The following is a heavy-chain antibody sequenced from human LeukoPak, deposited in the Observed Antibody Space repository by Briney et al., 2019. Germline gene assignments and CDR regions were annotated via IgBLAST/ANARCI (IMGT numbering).Heavy chain of an antibody. CDR3: ARGRYCSSTSCYAGLVDTAMVYHDY. D-gene: IGHD2-2*01. J-gene: IGHJ4*02. V-gene: IGHV4-34*01. Sequence: SETLSLTCAVYGGSFSGYYWSWIRQPPGKGLEGIGEINHSGSTNYNPSLKSRVTISVDTSKNQFSLKLSSVTAADTAVYYCARGRYCSSTSCYAGLVDTAMVYHDYWGQGTLVTVSS. CDR2: INHSGST. CDR1: GGSFSGYY.